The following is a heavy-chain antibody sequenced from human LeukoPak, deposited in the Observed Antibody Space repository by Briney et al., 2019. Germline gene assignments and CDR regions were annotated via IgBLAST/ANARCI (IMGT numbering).Heavy chain of an antibody. Sequence: SETLSLTCTVSGGSPSSYYWSWIRQPPGKGLEWIWYIYYSGSTNHNPSLKSRVTISVDPSKNQFSLKLSSVTAADTAVYYCARDPLYGGNSYWYFDLWGRGTLVTVSS. J-gene: IGHJ2*01. CDR2: IYYSGST. V-gene: IGHV4-59*01. CDR3: ARDPLYGGNSYWYFDL. D-gene: IGHD4-23*01. CDR1: GGSPSSYY.